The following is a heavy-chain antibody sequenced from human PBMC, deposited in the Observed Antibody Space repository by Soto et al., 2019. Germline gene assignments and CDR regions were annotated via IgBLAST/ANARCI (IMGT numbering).Heavy chain of an antibody. J-gene: IGHJ6*02. D-gene: IGHD1-1*01. Sequence: PGGSLRLSCVASGFNFGTYAIHWVRQAPGKGLQWVALIAYDGINTYYADSVKGRFTISRDNSKNTLHLQMNSLRPEDTGVYFCARVTPGNNLYYFSGLDVWGQGISVTVSS. CDR3: ARVTPGNNLYYFSGLDV. CDR2: IAYDGINT. CDR1: GFNFGTYA. V-gene: IGHV3-30-3*01.